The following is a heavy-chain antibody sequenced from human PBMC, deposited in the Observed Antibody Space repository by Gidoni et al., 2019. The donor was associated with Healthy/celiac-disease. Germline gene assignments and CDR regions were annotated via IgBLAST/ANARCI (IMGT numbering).Heavy chain of an antibody. D-gene: IGHD1-7*01. Sequence: QLQLQASGSGLVKPSQTLSLTCAVSGGSISSGGYSWSWIRQPPGKGLEWIGYIYHSGSTYYNTALKSRVTISVDRSKNQFSLKLSSVTAADTAGYYCARVDNWNYYFDYWGQGTLVTVSS. CDR1: GGSISSGGYS. V-gene: IGHV4-30-2*01. J-gene: IGHJ4*02. CDR3: ARVDNWNYYFDY. CDR2: IYHSGST.